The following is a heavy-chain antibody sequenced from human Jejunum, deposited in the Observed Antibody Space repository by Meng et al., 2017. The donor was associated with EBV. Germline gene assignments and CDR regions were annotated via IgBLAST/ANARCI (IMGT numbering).Heavy chain of an antibody. CDR2: IIPIFGRT. V-gene: IGHV1-69*06. J-gene: IGHJ4*02. D-gene: IGHD3-22*01. CDR3: ARDQGRDYDSSTYYTH. Sequence: VQLVRAGGEGKRTGSSVKVSCKACGGIFSSYVINCLRQAPGQGVEWMVGIIPIFGRTNYALEFQERVTTTADKFTSTVYMEMSSLKSEDTAVYYCARDQGRDYDSSTYYTHWGRGTLVTVSS. CDR1: GGIFSSYV.